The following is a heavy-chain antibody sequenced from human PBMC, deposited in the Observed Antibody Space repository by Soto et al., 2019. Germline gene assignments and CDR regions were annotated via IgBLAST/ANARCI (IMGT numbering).Heavy chain of an antibody. CDR1: GGTIRSPDW. V-gene: IGHV4-4*02. CDR3: ARGRGRYSSGWSWFDP. J-gene: IGHJ5*02. CDR2: IFQSGST. D-gene: IGHD6-19*01. Sequence: SETLSLTCGVSGGTIRSPDWWTWVRQPPGKGLEWIGEIFQSGSTNYTPSLESRVTISVDKSKNQFSLTLTPVTAADTAVYFCARGRGRYSSGWSWFDPWGQGILVTVSS.